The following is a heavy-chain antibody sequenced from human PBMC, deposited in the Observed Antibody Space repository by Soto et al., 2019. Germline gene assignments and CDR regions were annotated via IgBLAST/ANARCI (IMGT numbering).Heavy chain of an antibody. V-gene: IGHV2-70*01. CDR1: GFSLSTSGMC. J-gene: IGHJ6*02. CDR2: IDWDDDK. Sequence: SGPTLVNPTQTLTLTCTFSGFSLSTSGMCVSWIRQPPGKALEWLALIDWDDDKYYSTSLKTRLTISKDTSKNQVVLTMTNMDPVDTVTYYCARILVVPAARYYYYYGMDVWGQGTTVTVSS. CDR3: ARILVVPAARYYYYYGMDV. D-gene: IGHD2-2*01.